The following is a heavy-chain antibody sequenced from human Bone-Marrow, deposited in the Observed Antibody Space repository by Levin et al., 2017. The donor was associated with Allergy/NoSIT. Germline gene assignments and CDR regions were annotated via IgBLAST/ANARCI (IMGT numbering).Heavy chain of an antibody. CDR1: GGSISDDYF. Sequence: SQTLSLTCTVSGGSISDDYFWNWVRQPPGKGLEWIGHIDNSGITSYNPSLKTRLSISIDTPKNQFSLRLTSLTAADTAIYYCARDFPFDYWGPGTLVTVSS. CDR2: IDNSGIT. CDR3: ARDFPFDY. J-gene: IGHJ4*01. V-gene: IGHV4-30-4*01.